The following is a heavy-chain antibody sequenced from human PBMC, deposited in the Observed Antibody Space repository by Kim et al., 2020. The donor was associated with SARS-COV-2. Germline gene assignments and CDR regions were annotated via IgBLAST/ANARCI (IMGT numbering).Heavy chain of an antibody. V-gene: IGHV3-48*03. CDR1: GFTFSSYE. J-gene: IGHJ6*02. CDR2: ISSSGSTI. CDR3: ARDGNCSGGSCYSGVPDYYGMDV. Sequence: GGSLRLSCAASGFTFSSYEMNWVRQAPGKGLEWVSYISSSGSTIYYADSVKGRFTISRDNAKNSLYLQMNSLRAEDTAVYYCARDGNCSGGSCYSGVPDYYGMDVWGQGTTVTVSS. D-gene: IGHD2-15*01.